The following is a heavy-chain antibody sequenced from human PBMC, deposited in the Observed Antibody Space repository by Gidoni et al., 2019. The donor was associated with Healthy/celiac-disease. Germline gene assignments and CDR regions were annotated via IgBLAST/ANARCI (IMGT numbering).Heavy chain of an antibody. D-gene: IGHD3-3*01. CDR2: ISYDGSNK. Sequence: QVQLVESGGGVVQPGRSLRLSCAASGFTFSSYAMHWVRQAPGKGLEWVAVISYDGSNKYYADSVKGRFTISRDNSKNTLYLQMNSLRAEDTAVYYCARARLEWLGSWFDPWGQGTLVTVSS. J-gene: IGHJ5*02. CDR1: GFTFSSYA. CDR3: ARARLEWLGSWFDP. V-gene: IGHV3-30*04.